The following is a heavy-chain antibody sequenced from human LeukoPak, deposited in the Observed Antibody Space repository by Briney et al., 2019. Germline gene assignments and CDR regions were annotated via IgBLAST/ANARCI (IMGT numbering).Heavy chain of an antibody. D-gene: IGHD6-19*01. CDR3: AGGYSSGWYLGHYYYMDV. CDR2: IYYSGST. J-gene: IGHJ6*03. CDR1: GGSISSYY. Sequence: PSETLSLTCTVSGGSISSYYWSWIRQPPGKGLEWIGYIYYSGSTNYNPSLKSRVTISVDTSKNQFSLKLSSVTAADTAVYYCAGGYSSGWYLGHYYYMDVWGKGTTVTISS. V-gene: IGHV4-59*01.